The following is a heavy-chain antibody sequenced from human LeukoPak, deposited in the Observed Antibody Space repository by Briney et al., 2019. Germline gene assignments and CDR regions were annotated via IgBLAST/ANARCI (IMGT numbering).Heavy chain of an antibody. CDR2: IYSSGST. V-gene: IGHV4-61*02. Sequence: SSETLSLTCTVSGGSISSGSYYWSWIRQPAGKGLEWIGRIYSSGSTNYNPSLKSRVTISVDTSKNQFSLKLSSVTAADTAVYYCAREQRDIGISDYFDYWGQGTLVTVSS. J-gene: IGHJ4*02. D-gene: IGHD2-15*01. CDR1: GGSISSGSYY. CDR3: AREQRDIGISDYFDY.